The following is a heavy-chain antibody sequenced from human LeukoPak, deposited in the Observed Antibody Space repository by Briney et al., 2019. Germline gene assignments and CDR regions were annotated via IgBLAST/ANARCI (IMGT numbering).Heavy chain of an antibody. D-gene: IGHD6-13*01. J-gene: IGHJ5*02. CDR2: IRYDGSNK. V-gene: IGHV3-30*02. CDR1: GFTFSSYG. CDR3: AKDLGPHISSSWPYNWFDP. Sequence: PGGSLRLSCAASGFTFSSYGMHWVRQAPGKGLEWVAFIRYDGSNKYYADSVKGRFTISRDNSKNTLYLQMNSLRAEDTAVYYCAKDLGPHISSSWPYNWFDPWGQGTLVTVSS.